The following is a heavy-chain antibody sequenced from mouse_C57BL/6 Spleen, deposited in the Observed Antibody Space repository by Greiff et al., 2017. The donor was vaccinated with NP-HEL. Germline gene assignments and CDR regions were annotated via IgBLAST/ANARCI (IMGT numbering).Heavy chain of an antibody. CDR3: ARTLPYGNYPYYFDY. V-gene: IGHV2-2*01. Sequence: QVQLQQSGPGLVQPSQSLSITCTVSGFSLTSYGVHWVRQSPGKGLEWLGVIWSGGSTDYNAAFISRLSISKDNSKSQVFFKMNSLQADDTAIYYCARTLPYGNYPYYFDYWGQGTTLTVSS. J-gene: IGHJ2*01. CDR1: GFSLTSYG. CDR2: IWSGGST. D-gene: IGHD2-1*01.